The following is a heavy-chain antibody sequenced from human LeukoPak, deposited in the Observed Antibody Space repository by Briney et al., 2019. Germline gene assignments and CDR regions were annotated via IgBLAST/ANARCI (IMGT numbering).Heavy chain of an antibody. D-gene: IGHD3-22*01. CDR2: IYHSGST. CDR3: ARDTQTKDYYDSSGYYFDY. V-gene: IGHV4-4*02. J-gene: IGHJ4*02. Sequence: PSETLSLTCAVSGGSISSSNWWSWVRQPPGKGLEWIGEIYHSGSTNYNPSLKSRVTISVDKSKNQFSLKLSSVTAADTAVYYCARDTQTKDYYDSSGYYFDYWGQGTLVTVSS. CDR1: GGSISSSNW.